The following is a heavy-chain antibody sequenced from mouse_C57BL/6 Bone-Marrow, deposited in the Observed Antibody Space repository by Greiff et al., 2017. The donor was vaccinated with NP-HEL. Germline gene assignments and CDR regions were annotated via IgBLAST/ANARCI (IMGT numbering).Heavy chain of an antibody. V-gene: IGHV1-50*01. CDR2: IDPSDSDT. J-gene: IGHJ3*01. CDR3: ARRGNYFAY. D-gene: IGHD2-1*01. CDR1: GYTFTSYW. Sequence: QVQLQQPGAELVKPGASVKLSCKASGYTFTSYWMQWVKQRPGQGLEWIGEIDPSDSDTNYNQKFKGKATLTVDTSSSTAYMQLSSLTSEDSAVYYCARRGNYFAYWGQGTLVTVSA.